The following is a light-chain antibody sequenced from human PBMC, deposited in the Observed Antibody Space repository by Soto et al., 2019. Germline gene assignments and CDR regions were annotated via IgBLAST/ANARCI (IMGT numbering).Light chain of an antibody. J-gene: IGKJ3*01. CDR1: QSVSSSH. V-gene: IGKV3-20*01. Sequence: EIVLTQSPGTLSLSPGERATLSCRASQSVSSSHLAWYQHKIGQAPRLLIYGSFTRATGIPDRFSGTRSGTDFTLPISRLEAEDSAVYYCQLYGTSTLFTFGPGTKVDIK. CDR3: QLYGTSTLFT. CDR2: GSF.